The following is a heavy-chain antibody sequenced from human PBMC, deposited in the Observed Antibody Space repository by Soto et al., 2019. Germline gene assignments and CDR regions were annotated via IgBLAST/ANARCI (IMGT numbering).Heavy chain of an antibody. CDR2: INPATGAA. CDR3: ARGGGVGVAGSAAFDM. CDR1: GYPVTAYY. Sequence: QLHLVQSGAVVKKPGASVTVSCSASGYPVTAYYMHWVRQAPGRGLEWMGGINPATGAAKYTQTCQGRVTMTRDTSPGTVVMELGGLTSEDTAVFYCARGGGVGVAGSAAFDMWGQGTLVTVSS. V-gene: IGHV1-2*02. D-gene: IGHD3-3*01. J-gene: IGHJ3*02.